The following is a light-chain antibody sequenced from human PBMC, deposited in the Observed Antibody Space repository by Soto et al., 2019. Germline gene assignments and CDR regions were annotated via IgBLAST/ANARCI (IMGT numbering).Light chain of an antibody. Sequence: DFPMTQSPSTLSASVGDRVTITCRASQNINNWVAWYQKKPGKAPKFLIYDASTLQRGVSSRFSGSGFGTEFSLTINSLQPDDSGSYYCQHTRTFGQGTKVEVK. CDR3: QHTRT. CDR1: QNINNW. CDR2: DAS. J-gene: IGKJ1*01. V-gene: IGKV1-5*01.